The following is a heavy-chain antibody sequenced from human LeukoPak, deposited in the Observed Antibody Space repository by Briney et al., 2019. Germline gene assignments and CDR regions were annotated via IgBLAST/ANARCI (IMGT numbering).Heavy chain of an antibody. CDR2: IKSKIDGGTI. CDR1: GFTFSAAC. J-gene: IGHJ4*02. D-gene: IGHD6-25*01. V-gene: IGHV3-15*01. CDR3: TTRRQDGC. Sequence: PGRSLRLSCVASGFTFSAACMSGVRPAPGQGLDWVGRIKSKIDGGTIDYGAPVKGRFTISRDDSRNTLYLQMNSLKTEDTAVYYCTTRRQDGCWGQGTLVTVS.